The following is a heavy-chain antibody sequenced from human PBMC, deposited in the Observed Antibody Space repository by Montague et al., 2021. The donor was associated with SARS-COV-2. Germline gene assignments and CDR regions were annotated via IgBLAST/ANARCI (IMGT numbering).Heavy chain of an antibody. D-gene: IGHD2-2*02. CDR1: GGSISSSSYY. V-gene: IGHV4-39*07. J-gene: IGHJ6*02. CDR2: IYYSGST. Sequence: SETLSITCTVSGGSISSSSYYWGWIRQPPGKGLEWIGSIYYSGSTYYNPSHKSRVTISVDTSKNQFSLKLNSVTAADTAVYYCARDPSRQLLLYPVGDYYYGMDVWGQGTTVTVSS. CDR3: ARDPSRQLLLYPVGDYYYGMDV.